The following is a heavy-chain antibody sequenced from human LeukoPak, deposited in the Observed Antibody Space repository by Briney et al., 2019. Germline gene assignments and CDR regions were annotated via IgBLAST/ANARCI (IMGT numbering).Heavy chain of an antibody. CDR2: IYYSGST. CDR1: GGSISSSSYY. Sequence: SETLSLTCTVSGGSISSSSYYWGWIRQPPGKGLEWIGSIYYSGSTYYNPSLKSRVTISVDTSKNQFSLKLSSVTAADTAVYYCRGSWTGWDYWGQGTLVTVSS. D-gene: IGHD6-13*01. J-gene: IGHJ4*02. V-gene: IGHV4-39*07. CDR3: RGSWTGWDY.